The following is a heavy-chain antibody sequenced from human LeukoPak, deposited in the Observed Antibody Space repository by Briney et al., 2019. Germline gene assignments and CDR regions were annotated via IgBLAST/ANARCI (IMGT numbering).Heavy chain of an antibody. Sequence: GGSLRLSCAASGFTFSSYGMHWVRQAPGKGLEYVSAINSNGGRTYYADSVKGRFTISRDNSKNTLFLQMSSLRVEDTAVYYCVKDLYYDNSGYYSGAFDYWGQGTLVTVSS. D-gene: IGHD3-22*01. CDR1: GFTFSSYG. CDR2: INSNGGRT. J-gene: IGHJ4*02. V-gene: IGHV3-64D*06. CDR3: VKDLYYDNSGYYSGAFDY.